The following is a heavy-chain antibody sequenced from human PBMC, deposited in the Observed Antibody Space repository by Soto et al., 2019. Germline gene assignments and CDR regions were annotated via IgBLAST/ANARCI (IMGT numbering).Heavy chain of an antibody. CDR2: IFHGDSET. J-gene: IGHJ3*01. CDR1: GYNFANYW. Sequence: GESLKISCKGSGYNFANYWIGWVRQMPRKGLECMGMIFHGDSETKYSQSLPGQVTISAWKSIRTACHQLRTLRASDTAMYYCAAGYTTCLDGFEFWGQGTMVTVSS. V-gene: IGHV5-51*01. CDR3: AAGYTTCLDGFEF. D-gene: IGHD6-13*01.